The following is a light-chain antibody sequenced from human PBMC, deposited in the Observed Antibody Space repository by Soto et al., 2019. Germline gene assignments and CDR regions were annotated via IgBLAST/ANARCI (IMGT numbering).Light chain of an antibody. CDR2: AAS. CDR3: QKYNSAPRT. J-gene: IGKJ1*01. V-gene: IGKV1-27*01. Sequence: DIQMTQSPSSLSASVGDRVTITCRASQGISNFLAWYQQKPGQAPKLLIYAASTLQSGVPSRFSGSGSGTDFTITISRLQPEAVATYYHQKYNSAPRTFGQGTKVEIK. CDR1: QGISNF.